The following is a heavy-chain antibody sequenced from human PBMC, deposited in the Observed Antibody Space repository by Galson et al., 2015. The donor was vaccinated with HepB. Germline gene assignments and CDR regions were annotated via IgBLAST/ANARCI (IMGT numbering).Heavy chain of an antibody. D-gene: IGHD2-15*01. CDR1: GYRFSMYW. Sequence: QSGAEVKKPGESLKISCEGSGYRFSMYWIAWVRQMPGRGPEWMGSIYPRASETRYSPTFQGQATISVDKSITTAYLQLSSLKASDTAMYYCARRQIYGSGVYVMDVWGQGTTVTVSS. CDR3: ARRQIYGSGVYVMDV. J-gene: IGHJ6*02. CDR2: IYPRASET. V-gene: IGHV5-51*01.